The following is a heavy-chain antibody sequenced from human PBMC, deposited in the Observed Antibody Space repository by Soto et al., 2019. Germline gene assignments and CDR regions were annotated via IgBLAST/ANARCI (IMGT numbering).Heavy chain of an antibody. D-gene: IGHD1-26*01. Sequence: QLQLQESGPGLVKPSETLSLTCNVSGGSISSRGYYWGWIRQPPGKGLEWIGSIYYSGSTYYNPSLKSRVTISVDTSKNQFSLNLTSVTTADTAMFYCARGSWSYGHVFDYWGQGTLVTVSS. V-gene: IGHV4-39*01. J-gene: IGHJ4*02. CDR2: IYYSGST. CDR1: GGSISSRGYY. CDR3: ARGSWSYGHVFDY.